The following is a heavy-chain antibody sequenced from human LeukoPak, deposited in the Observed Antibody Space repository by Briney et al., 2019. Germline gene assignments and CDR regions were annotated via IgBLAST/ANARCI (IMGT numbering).Heavy chain of an antibody. V-gene: IGHV3-23*01. Sequence: PGGSLRLSCAASGFSVGTYAMTWVRQAPGKGLECVSTVSGSGGNTYYTDSVKGRFTISRDNSKNTLFLQMSSLRAEDTALYYCTKGGVVSAFGYWGQGVLVTVSS. CDR3: TKGGVVSAFGY. CDR2: VSGSGGNT. J-gene: IGHJ4*02. D-gene: IGHD3-22*01. CDR1: GFSVGTYA.